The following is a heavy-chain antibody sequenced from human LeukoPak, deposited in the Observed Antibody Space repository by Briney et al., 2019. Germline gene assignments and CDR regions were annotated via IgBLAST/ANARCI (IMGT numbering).Heavy chain of an antibody. V-gene: IGHV3-48*01. D-gene: IGHD2-2*01. CDR1: GFTFSSYS. CDR3: ARDPIVVVPADDAFDI. Sequence: GGSLRLSCAASGFTFSSYSMNWVRQAPGKGLEWVSYISSSSSTIYYADSVKGRFTISRDNAKNSLYLQMNSLRAEDTAVYYCARDPIVVVPADDAFDIWGQGTMVTVSS. J-gene: IGHJ3*02. CDR2: ISSSSSTI.